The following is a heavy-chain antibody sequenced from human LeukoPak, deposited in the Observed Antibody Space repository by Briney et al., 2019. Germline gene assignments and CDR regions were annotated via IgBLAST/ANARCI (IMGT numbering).Heavy chain of an antibody. CDR1: GFTFSSYA. Sequence: GGSLRLSCAASGFTFSSYAMSWVRQAPGKGLEWVSAISGSGGSTYYADSVKGRFTISRDNAKNSLYLQMNSLRAEDTALYYCARALGLKVWELRDDDAFDIWGQGTMVTVSS. CDR2: ISGSGGST. CDR3: ARALGLKVWELRDDDAFDI. J-gene: IGHJ3*02. V-gene: IGHV3-23*01. D-gene: IGHD1-26*01.